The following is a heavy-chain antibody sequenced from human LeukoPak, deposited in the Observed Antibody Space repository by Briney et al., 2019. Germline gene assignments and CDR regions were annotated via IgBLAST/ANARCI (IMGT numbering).Heavy chain of an antibody. CDR2: INHSGST. CDR3: TREYGFMTTVFHAFDI. Sequence: SETLSLTCAVYGGSFSGYYWSWIRQPPGKGLEWIGEINHSGSTNYNSSLKSRVTISADTSKNQFSLKLSSVTAADTAIYYCTREYGFMTTVFHAFDIWGQGTMVTVSS. D-gene: IGHD4-17*01. J-gene: IGHJ3*02. CDR1: GGSFSGYY. V-gene: IGHV4-34*01.